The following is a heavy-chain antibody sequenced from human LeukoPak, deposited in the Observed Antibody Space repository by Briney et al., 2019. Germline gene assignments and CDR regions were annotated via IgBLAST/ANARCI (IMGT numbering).Heavy chain of an antibody. CDR2: ISSSGGST. CDR3: VKSAGFDWLSPLDAFDI. CDR1: GFTVSNNY. V-gene: IGHV3-64D*06. J-gene: IGHJ3*02. D-gene: IGHD3-9*01. Sequence: GGSLRLSCAVSGFTVSNNYVTWVRQAPGKGLEYVSAISSSGGSTYYADSVKGRFTISRDNSKDTLYLQMSSLRAEDTTVYYCVKSAGFDWLSPLDAFDIWGQGTMVTVSS.